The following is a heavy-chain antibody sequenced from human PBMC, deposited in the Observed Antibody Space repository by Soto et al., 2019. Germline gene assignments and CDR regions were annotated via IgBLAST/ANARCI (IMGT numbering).Heavy chain of an antibody. CDR3: ARRHVEGYCSSTSCYGLDY. V-gene: IGHV5-51*01. CDR2: IYPGDSDT. J-gene: IGHJ4*02. Sequence: GESLKISCKGSGYSFTSYWIGWVRQMPGKGLEWMGIIYPGDSDTRYSPSFQGQVTISADKSISTAYLQWSSLKASDTAMYYCARRHVEGYCSSTSCYGLDYWGQGTLVTVSS. CDR1: GYSFTSYW. D-gene: IGHD2-2*01.